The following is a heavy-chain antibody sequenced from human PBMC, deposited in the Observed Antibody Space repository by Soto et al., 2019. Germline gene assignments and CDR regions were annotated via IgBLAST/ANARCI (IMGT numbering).Heavy chain of an antibody. Sequence: QVQLVQSGGEVKKPGASVKLSCTASGYTFTSYGISWVRQAPGQGLEWMGWISAYNGKTNYAQNVQGRITMTTDTPTRNAYMDLRSRRSDDTAVYYCATGGYVNYGHGMDVWGQGTTVTVSS. J-gene: IGHJ6*02. CDR2: ISAYNGKT. CDR1: GYTFTSYG. V-gene: IGHV1-18*01. D-gene: IGHD5-12*01. CDR3: ATGGYVNYGHGMDV.